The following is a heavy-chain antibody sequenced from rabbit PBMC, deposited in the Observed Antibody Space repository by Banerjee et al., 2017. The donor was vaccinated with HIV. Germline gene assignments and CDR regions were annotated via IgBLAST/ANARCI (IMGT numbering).Heavy chain of an antibody. CDR2: IYAGSSDNT. CDR3: AREGVNIGGGYL. D-gene: IGHD2-1*01. V-gene: IGHV1S45*01. J-gene: IGHJ6*01. CDR1: GFSFSSSYW. Sequence: EVKETGGDLVKPEGSLTLTCTASGFSFSSSYWICWVRQAPGKGLEWIACIYAGSSDNTYYASWAKGRFTISKTSSTTVTLQMTSLTAADTATYFCAREGVNIGGGYLWGQGTLVTVS.